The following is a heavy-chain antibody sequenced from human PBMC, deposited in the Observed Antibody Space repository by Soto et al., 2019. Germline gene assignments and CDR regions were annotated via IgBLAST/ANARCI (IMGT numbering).Heavy chain of an antibody. CDR3: AIDYIDEIGP. J-gene: IGHJ5*02. D-gene: IGHD4-4*01. V-gene: IGHV1-8*01. CDR1: GYNFTSYD. Sequence: QVQLVQSGAEVKKPGASVKVSCKSSGYNFTSYDINWVRQATGQGLAWMGWMNPNSGNTGYAQKIPGRVTMTRNTSISTAYMELSILRSEDTAVYYCAIDYIDEIGPWAQGTLVTVSS. CDR2: MNPNSGNT.